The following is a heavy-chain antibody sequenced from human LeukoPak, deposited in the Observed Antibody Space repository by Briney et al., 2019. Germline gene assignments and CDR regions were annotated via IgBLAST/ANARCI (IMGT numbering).Heavy chain of an antibody. V-gene: IGHV4-34*01. J-gene: IGHJ3*02. Sequence: GSLRLSCAASGFTFSDNYMSWIRQPPGKGLEWIGEINHSGSTNYNPSLKSRVTISVDTSKNQFSLKLSSVTAADTAVYYCARGRSYMVRGVIRAFDIWGQGTMVTVSS. CDR2: INHSGST. CDR3: ARGRSYMVRGVIRAFDI. D-gene: IGHD3-10*01. CDR1: GFTFSDNY.